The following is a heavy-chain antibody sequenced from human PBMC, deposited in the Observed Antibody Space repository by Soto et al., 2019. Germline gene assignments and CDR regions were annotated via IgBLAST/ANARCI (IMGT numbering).Heavy chain of an antibody. V-gene: IGHV3-7*03. Sequence: EVQLVESGGGLVQPGGSLRLSCAASGFTFSSYWMSWVRQAPGKGLEWVANIKQDGSEKYYVDSVKGRFTISRDNAKNSLYLQMNSLRAEDTAVYYCAKGRIAARPYYYYYGMDVWGQGTTVTVSS. J-gene: IGHJ6*02. CDR2: IKQDGSEK. D-gene: IGHD6-6*01. CDR1: GFTFSSYW. CDR3: AKGRIAARPYYYYYGMDV.